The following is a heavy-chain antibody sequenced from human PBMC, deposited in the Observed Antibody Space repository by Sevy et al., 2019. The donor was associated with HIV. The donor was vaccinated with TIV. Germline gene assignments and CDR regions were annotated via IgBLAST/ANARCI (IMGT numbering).Heavy chain of an antibody. CDR2: ISGSGGSA. V-gene: IGHV3-23*01. CDR1: GFPFSSYA. D-gene: IGHD4-17*01. J-gene: IGHJ5*02. CDR3: AKGLRGTTTNNWFDH. Sequence: GGSLRLSCAASGFPFSSYAMSWVRQAPGKGLEWVSTISGSGGSAYYADSVKGRFTISRDNSKNTLFLQMHSLRAEDTAVYYCAKGLRGTTTNNWFDHWGQETLVTVSS.